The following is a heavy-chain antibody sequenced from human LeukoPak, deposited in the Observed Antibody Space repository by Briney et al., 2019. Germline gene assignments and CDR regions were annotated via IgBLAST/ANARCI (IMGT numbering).Heavy chain of an antibody. CDR3: AREAVTTFNYFDY. V-gene: IGHV3-33*01. CDR2: IWYDGSNK. J-gene: IGHJ4*02. D-gene: IGHD4-17*01. CDR1: GFTFSSYG. Sequence: GRSLRLSCAASGFTFSSYGMHWVRQAPGKGLEWVAVIWYDGSNKYYADSVKGRFTISRDNSKNTLYLQMNSLRAEDTAVYCCAREAVTTFNYFDYWGQGTLVTVSS.